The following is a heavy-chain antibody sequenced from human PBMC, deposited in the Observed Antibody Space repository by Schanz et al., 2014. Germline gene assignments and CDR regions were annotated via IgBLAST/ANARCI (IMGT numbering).Heavy chain of an antibody. J-gene: IGHJ6*02. V-gene: IGHV1-18*04. D-gene: IGHD3-9*01. CDR3: ARVQDDILTGSEYYYGMDV. CDR1: GYTFVSYS. Sequence: QVQLVQSGAEVKKPGASVKVSCKASGYTFVSYSMHWVRQAPGQGLEWMGWITAYNGDTNYIQKLQGRVTMTTDTSTSTAYMELRSLRSDDTAVYYCARVQDDILTGSEYYYGMDVWGQGTTVTVSS. CDR2: ITAYNGDT.